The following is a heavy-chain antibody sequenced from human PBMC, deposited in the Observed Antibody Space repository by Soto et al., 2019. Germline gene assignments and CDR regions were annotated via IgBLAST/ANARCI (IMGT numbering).Heavy chain of an antibody. V-gene: IGHV3-15*07. CDR2: IKSKTDGGTT. CDR3: TTDPVTMIVVVPSSG. D-gene: IGHD3-22*01. Sequence: GGSLRLSCAASGFTFSNAWMNWVRQAPGKGLEWVGRIKSKTDGGTTDYAAPVKGRFTISRDDSKNTLYLQMNSLKTEDTAVYYCTTDPVTMIVVVPSSGWGQGTLVTRLL. CDR1: GFTFSNAW. J-gene: IGHJ4*02.